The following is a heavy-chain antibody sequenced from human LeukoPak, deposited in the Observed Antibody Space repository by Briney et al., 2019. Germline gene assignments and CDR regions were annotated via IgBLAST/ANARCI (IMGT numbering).Heavy chain of an antibody. CDR3: ARDPDPWGPFDI. D-gene: IGHD3-16*01. CDR2: IIPIFGTA. J-gene: IGHJ3*02. CDR1: GYTFTSYA. Sequence: SVKVSCKASGYTFTSYAISWVRQAPGQGLEWMGRIIPIFGTANYAQKFQGRVTITTDESTSTAYMELSSLRSEDTAVYYCARDPDPWGPFDIWGQGTMVTVSS. V-gene: IGHV1-69*05.